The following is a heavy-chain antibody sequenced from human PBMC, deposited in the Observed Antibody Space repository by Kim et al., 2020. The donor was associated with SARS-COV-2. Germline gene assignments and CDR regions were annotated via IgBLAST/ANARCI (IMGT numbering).Heavy chain of an antibody. Sequence: ASVKVSCKASGYTFDDYGVSWVRQAPGQGLEWMGWISTYNGNTNYAQNLQGRVTMTSDTSTSTVYMEVRGLRSDDTAVYYCARVPYCDYRGYFDYWGQGT. D-gene: IGHD4-17*01. J-gene: IGHJ4*02. V-gene: IGHV1-18*01. CDR1: GYTFDDYG. CDR2: ISTYNGNT. CDR3: ARVPYCDYRGYFDY.